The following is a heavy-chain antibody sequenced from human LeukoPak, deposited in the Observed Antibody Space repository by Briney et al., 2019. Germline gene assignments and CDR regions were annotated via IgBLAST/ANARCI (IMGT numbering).Heavy chain of an antibody. J-gene: IGHJ3*01. CDR3: ASIVGIAETGLYAFDV. V-gene: IGHV3-23*01. CDR1: GFSFTSYA. CDR2: ISGTGITT. D-gene: IGHD6-13*01. Sequence: GGSLRLSCAASGFSFTSYAVTWVRQAPGKGLEWVSTISGTGITTNYADSVKGRFTISRDNAKNTVSLQMNSLRAEDTAVYYCASIVGIAETGLYAFDVWGQGTRVTVSS.